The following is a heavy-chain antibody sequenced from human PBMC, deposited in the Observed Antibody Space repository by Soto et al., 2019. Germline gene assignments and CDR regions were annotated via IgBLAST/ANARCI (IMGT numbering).Heavy chain of an antibody. Sequence: EVQLVESGGGLIQPGGSLRLSCAASGFTVSNNYMSWVRQAPGKGLEWIAVIYTDDTTYYADSMKGRFTVSRDNSKNTLYLHMNSLRADDTAVYYCASTEYSSSSTQFDYWGEGTLVTVSP. D-gene: IGHD6-6*01. CDR1: GFTVSNNY. CDR2: IYTDDTT. V-gene: IGHV3-53*01. CDR3: ASTEYSSSSTQFDY. J-gene: IGHJ4*02.